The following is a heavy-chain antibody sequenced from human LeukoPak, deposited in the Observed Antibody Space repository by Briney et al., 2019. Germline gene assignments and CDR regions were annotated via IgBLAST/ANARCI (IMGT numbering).Heavy chain of an antibody. CDR2: IYYSGST. CDR3: ARQGIKQWLGTYYFDY. D-gene: IGHD6-19*01. CDR1: GGSISSSSYY. V-gene: IGHV4-39*01. J-gene: IGHJ4*02. Sequence: SETLSLTCTVSGGSISSSSYYWGWIRQPPGKGLEWIGSIYYSGSTYYNPSLKSRVTISVDTSKNQFSLKLSSVTAADTAVYYCARQGIKQWLGTYYFDYWGQGTLVTVSS.